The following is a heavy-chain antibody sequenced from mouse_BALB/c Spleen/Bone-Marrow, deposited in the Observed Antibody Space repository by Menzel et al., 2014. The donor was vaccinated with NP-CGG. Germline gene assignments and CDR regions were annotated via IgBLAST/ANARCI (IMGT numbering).Heavy chain of an antibody. J-gene: IGHJ3*01. CDR2: ISDGGNYT. V-gene: IGHV5-4*02. CDR1: GFTFSDYF. Sequence: EVKLVDSGGALVKPGGSLKLSCAASGFTFSDYFMYWVRQTPEKRLEWVATISDGGNYTCYPDSVKGRFTISRDNAKNNLHLQMNSLKSEDTAKYFCARDGDYRYAWFAFWGQGTLVTVSA. CDR3: ARDGDYRYAWFAF. D-gene: IGHD2-14*01.